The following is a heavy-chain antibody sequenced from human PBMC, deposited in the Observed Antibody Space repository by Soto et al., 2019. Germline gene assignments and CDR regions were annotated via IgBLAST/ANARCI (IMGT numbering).Heavy chain of an antibody. CDR3: ARDRSAAGPSNWFDP. CDR1: GASIDNYH. J-gene: IGHJ5*02. D-gene: IGHD6-13*01. Sequence: SLPCAVSGASIDNYHWSWIRQSAGKGLEWIGRIAPSGNTNYNPSLKGRVTMSVDTSKTHFSLKMRSVTAADTAVYYCARDRSAAGPSNWFDPWGQGTLVTVSS. V-gene: IGHV4-4*07. CDR2: IAPSGNT.